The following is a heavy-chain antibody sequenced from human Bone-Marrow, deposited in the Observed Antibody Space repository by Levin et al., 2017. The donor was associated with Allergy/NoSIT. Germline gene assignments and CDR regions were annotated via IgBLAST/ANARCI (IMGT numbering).Heavy chain of an antibody. D-gene: IGHD5-24*01. CDR1: GFTFTTYW. CDR2: INGEGTKT. CDR3: ARLGYTYGYRGHFDH. Sequence: GESLKISCTASGFTFTTYWMHWVRQVAGKGLMWVSRINGEGTKTDYADSVKGRFTISRDNGKSTLFLQMDSLRAEDSAVYFCARLGYTYGYRGHFDHWGQGTLVTVSS. J-gene: IGHJ4*02. V-gene: IGHV3-74*01.